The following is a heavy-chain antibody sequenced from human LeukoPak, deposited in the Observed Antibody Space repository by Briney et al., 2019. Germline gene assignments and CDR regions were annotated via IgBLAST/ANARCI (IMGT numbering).Heavy chain of an antibody. V-gene: IGHV4-59*01. CDR2: IYYSGSA. D-gene: IGHD6-19*01. J-gene: IGHJ4*02. CDR1: GGSISGFY. CDR3: ARDRDSSGWFDY. Sequence: PSETLSLTCTVSGGSISGFYWGWIRQPPQEGLEWIGFIYYSGSANYNPSLKSRVTMSVDMSKNQFSLKLSSVTAADTAFYYCARDRDSSGWFDYWGQGALVTVSS.